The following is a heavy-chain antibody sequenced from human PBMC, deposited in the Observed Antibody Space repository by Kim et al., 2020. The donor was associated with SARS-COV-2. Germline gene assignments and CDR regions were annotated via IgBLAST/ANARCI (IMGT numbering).Heavy chain of an antibody. D-gene: IGHD3-3*01. CDR2: ISGSGGST. J-gene: IGHJ6*02. CDR1: GFTFSSYA. V-gene: IGHV3-23*01. Sequence: GGSLRLSCAASGFTFSSYAMSWVRQAPGKGLEWVSAISGSGGSTYYADSVKGRFTISRDNSKNTLYLQMNSLRAEDTAVYYCAKGVEIVSSHLEWLLSHLYYYGMDVWGQGTTVTVSS. CDR3: AKGVEIVSSHLEWLLSHLYYYGMDV.